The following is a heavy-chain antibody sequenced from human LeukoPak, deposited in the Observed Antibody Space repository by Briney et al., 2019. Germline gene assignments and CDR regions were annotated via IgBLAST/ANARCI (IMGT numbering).Heavy chain of an antibody. Sequence: GGSLRLSCAASGFVFSDCGMHWVRQAPGKGLEWVAVISYDGSEIHYADSVKGRFVISRDISKSTLHLQMNSLRVEDTAVYHCVKEQNTGWYRVADYWGPGTPVAVSS. V-gene: IGHV3-30*18. CDR2: ISYDGSEI. CDR3: VKEQNTGWYRVADY. D-gene: IGHD6-19*01. CDR1: GFVFSDCG. J-gene: IGHJ4*02.